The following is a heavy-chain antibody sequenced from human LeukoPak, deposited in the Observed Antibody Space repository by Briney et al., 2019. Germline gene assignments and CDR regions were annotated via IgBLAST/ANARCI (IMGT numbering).Heavy chain of an antibody. Sequence: GGSLRLSCAASGFTVSSNYMSWVRQAPGKGLEWVSIIYSGGSTFYADSVKGRFTISRDNSKNTLNLQMNSLRAEDTAVYYCARGGSYLSAFDIWGQGTMVTVSS. CDR3: ARGGSYLSAFDI. CDR1: GFTVSSNY. J-gene: IGHJ3*02. V-gene: IGHV3-53*01. CDR2: IYSGGST. D-gene: IGHD1-26*01.